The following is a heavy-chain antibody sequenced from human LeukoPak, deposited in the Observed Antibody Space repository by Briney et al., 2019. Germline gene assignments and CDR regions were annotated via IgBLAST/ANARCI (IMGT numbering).Heavy chain of an antibody. V-gene: IGHV4-59*01. CDR3: ARDRGVPSSGPPSLDY. J-gene: IGHJ4*02. Sequence: SETLSLTCTVSGGSISSYYWSWIRQPPGKGLEWIGYIYYSGSTNYNPSLKSRVTISVDTSKNQFSLKLSSVTAADTAVYYCARDRGVPSSGPPSLDYWGQGTLVTVSS. CDR2: IYYSGST. D-gene: IGHD6-19*01. CDR1: GGSISSYY.